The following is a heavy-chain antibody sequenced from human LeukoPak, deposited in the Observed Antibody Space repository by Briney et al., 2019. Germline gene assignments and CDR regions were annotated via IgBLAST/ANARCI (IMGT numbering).Heavy chain of an antibody. CDR2: INPTGGST. CDR1: GYTFTSYF. V-gene: IGHV1-46*01. D-gene: IGHD5-18*01. J-gene: IGHJ4*02. CDR3: ARVSPPGFSYGYFDS. Sequence: ASVKVSCKASGYTFTSYFMNWVRQAPGQGLEWMGIINPTGGSTSYAQKFQGRLTMTRDTSTGTVYMDLSSLSSEDMAVYFCARVSPPGFSYGYFDSWGQGTLVTVSS.